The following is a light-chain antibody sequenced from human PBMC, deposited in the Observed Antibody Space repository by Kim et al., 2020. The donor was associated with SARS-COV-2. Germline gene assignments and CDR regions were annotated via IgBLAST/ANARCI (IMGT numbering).Light chain of an antibody. J-gene: IGKJ4*01. CDR3: QQYLNFLT. Sequence: SASVGDRVTITCQASQDIKKYLNWYQQKPGKAPKLLIYDASNLETGVPSRFSGSGSETDFIFTITSLQPEDIATYYCQQYLNFLTFGGGTKVDIK. CDR1: QDIKKY. CDR2: DAS. V-gene: IGKV1-33*01.